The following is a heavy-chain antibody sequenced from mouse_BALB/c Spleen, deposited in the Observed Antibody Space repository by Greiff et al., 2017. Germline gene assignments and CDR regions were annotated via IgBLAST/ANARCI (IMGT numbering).Heavy chain of an antibody. V-gene: IGHV10-1*02. J-gene: IGHJ4*01. CDR1: GFAFNTYA. Sequence: EVKLMESGGGLVQPKGSLKLSCAASGFAFNTYAMNWVRQAPGKGLEWVARIRSKSNNYATYYADSVKDRFTISRDDSQSMLYLQMNNLKTEDTAMYYCVVYGYDDMDYWGQGTSVTVSS. D-gene: IGHD2-2*01. CDR3: VVYGYDDMDY. CDR2: IRSKSNNYAT.